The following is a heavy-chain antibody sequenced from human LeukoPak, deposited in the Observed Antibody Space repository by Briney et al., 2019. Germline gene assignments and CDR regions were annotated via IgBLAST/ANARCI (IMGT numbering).Heavy chain of an antibody. CDR3: ARASTIAVAGTVWFDP. D-gene: IGHD6-19*01. V-gene: IGHV1-2*02. Sequence: ASVRVSCKASGYTFTSYYMHWVRQAPGQGLEWMGWINPNSGGTNYAQKFQGRVTMTRDTSTSTVYMELSSLRSEDTAVYYCARASTIAVAGTVWFDPWGQGTLVTVSS. J-gene: IGHJ5*02. CDR2: INPNSGGT. CDR1: GYTFTSYY.